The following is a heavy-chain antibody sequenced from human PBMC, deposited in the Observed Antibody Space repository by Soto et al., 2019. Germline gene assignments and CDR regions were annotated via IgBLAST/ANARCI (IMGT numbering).Heavy chain of an antibody. Sequence: AGESLKISCKGSGYSFNTYWIGWVRQMPGKGLEWMGIIYPDDSDTRYSPFFQGQVTISVDKSISSTYLHWSSLKASDTAMYYCARLYCRDGGCYSNGYFDPWGQGTLVTVSS. D-gene: IGHD2-15*01. V-gene: IGHV5-51*01. CDR1: GYSFNTYW. J-gene: IGHJ4*02. CDR2: IYPDDSDT. CDR3: ARLYCRDGGCYSNGYFDP.